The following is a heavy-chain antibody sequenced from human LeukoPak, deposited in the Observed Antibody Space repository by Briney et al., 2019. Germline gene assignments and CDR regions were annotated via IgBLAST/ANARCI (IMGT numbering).Heavy chain of an antibody. Sequence: SETLSLTCAVYGGSFSGYYWSWIRQPPGKGLEWIGYIYYSGSTNYNPSLKSRVTISVDTSKNQFSLKLSSVTAADTAVYYCASGIAAAGTWGMDVWGQGTTVTVSS. D-gene: IGHD6-13*01. CDR3: ASGIAAAGTWGMDV. CDR2: IYYSGST. CDR1: GGSFSGYY. V-gene: IGHV4-59*01. J-gene: IGHJ6*02.